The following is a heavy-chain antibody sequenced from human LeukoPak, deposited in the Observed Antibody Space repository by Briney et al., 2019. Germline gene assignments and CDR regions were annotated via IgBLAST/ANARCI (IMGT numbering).Heavy chain of an antibody. J-gene: IGHJ3*02. CDR1: GFTFSSYA. D-gene: IGHD1-1*01. CDR3: AKERVQLERRPYLSLAFDI. Sequence: PGGSLRLSCAASGFTFSSYAMSWVRQAPGKGLEWVSAISGSGGSTYYADSVKGRFTISRDNSKNTLYLQMNSLRAEDTAVYCCAKERVQLERRPYLSLAFDIWAKGQWSPSL. CDR2: ISGSGGST. V-gene: IGHV3-23*01.